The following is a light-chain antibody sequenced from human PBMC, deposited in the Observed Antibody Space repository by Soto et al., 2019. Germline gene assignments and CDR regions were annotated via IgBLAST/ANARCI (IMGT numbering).Light chain of an antibody. J-gene: IGKJ4*01. CDR1: QGIGDT. Sequence: EVVMTQSPATLSVSPGAGATLSCRASQGIGDTLAWYQHKAGQTPRLLIYDTSTRATGVPARFSGSRSGTELTITINSLQSEDFEVYYCQRYNNWPLTFGGGTKVDIK. CDR2: DTS. V-gene: IGKV3-15*01. CDR3: QRYNNWPLT.